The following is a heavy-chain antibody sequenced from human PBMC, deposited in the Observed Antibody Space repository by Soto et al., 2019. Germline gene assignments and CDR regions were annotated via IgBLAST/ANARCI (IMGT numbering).Heavy chain of an antibody. CDR3: AKDNGDYPDY. J-gene: IGHJ4*02. CDR2: SNHSGST. Sequence: QVQLQQWCAGLLKPSETLSLNCAVYGGSFSGYYWSWIRQPPGKGLEWIGESNHSGSTNYNPSLKSRVTISVDTSKNQFSLKLSSVTAADTAVYYCAKDNGDYPDYWGQGTLVTVSS. D-gene: IGHD4-17*01. V-gene: IGHV4-34*01. CDR1: GGSFSGYY.